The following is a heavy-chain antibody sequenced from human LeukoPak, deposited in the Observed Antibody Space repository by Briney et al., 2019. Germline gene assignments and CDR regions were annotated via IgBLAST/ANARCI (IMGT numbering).Heavy chain of an antibody. D-gene: IGHD3-22*01. CDR3: AIHYYYDSSGYFGAFDI. J-gene: IGHJ3*02. Sequence: GESLKISCQGSGYSFTSYWIGWGRQMPGKGLEGIGIIYSGDSDTRYSPSFQGQVTISADKYISTAYLQWSSMKASDTAMYYCAIHYYYDSSGYFGAFDIWGQGTMVTVSS. CDR2: IYSGDSDT. CDR1: GYSFTSYW. V-gene: IGHV5-51*01.